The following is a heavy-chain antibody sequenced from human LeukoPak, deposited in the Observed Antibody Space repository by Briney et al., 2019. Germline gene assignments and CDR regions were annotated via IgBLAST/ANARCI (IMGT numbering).Heavy chain of an antibody. CDR2: IKKDGSET. D-gene: IGHD6-19*01. V-gene: IGHV3-7*03. CDR3: AKDRNAVAGDPYFDY. J-gene: IGHJ4*02. Sequence: GGSLRPSCEASGFIFSEYLMTWVRQAPGKGPEWVATIKKDGSETYYVDSVKGRFTISRDNAKNSLFLQMNSLRAEDTALYYCAKDRNAVAGDPYFDYWGQGTLVTVSS. CDR1: GFIFSEYL.